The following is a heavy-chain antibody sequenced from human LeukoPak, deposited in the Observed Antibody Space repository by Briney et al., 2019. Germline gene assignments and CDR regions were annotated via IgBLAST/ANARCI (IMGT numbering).Heavy chain of an antibody. V-gene: IGHV1-46*01. CDR1: AHTFISYD. CDR3: ARDYQGFDY. J-gene: IGHJ4*02. D-gene: IGHD2-2*01. Sequence: ASVKVSCKASAHTFISYDMHWVRQAPGQGLEWMGIINPSGGYTSYTNYAQKFQGRVTMTRDMSTSTVYMELSSLRSEDTAVYYCARDYQGFDYWGQGTLVTVSS. CDR2: INPSGGYT.